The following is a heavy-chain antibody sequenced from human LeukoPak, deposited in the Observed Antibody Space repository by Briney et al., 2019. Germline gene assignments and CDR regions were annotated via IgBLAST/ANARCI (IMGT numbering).Heavy chain of an antibody. J-gene: IGHJ4*02. V-gene: IGHV1-69*04. CDR3: ARALEMATNY. CDR1: GYTFTGYY. D-gene: IGHD5-24*01. Sequence: ASVKVSCKASGYTFTGYYMHWVRQAPGQGLEWMGRIIPILGIANYAQKFQGRVTITADKSTSTAYMELSSLRSEDTAVYYCARALEMATNYWGQGTLVTVSS. CDR2: IIPILGIA.